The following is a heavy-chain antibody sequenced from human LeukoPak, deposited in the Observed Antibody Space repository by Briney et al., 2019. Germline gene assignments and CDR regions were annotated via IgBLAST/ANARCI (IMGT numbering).Heavy chain of an antibody. CDR1: GFTFNDYA. D-gene: IGHD2-21*01. J-gene: IGHJ4*02. V-gene: IGHV3-9*01. Sequence: GGSLRLSCAASGFTFNDYAMHWVRQAPGKGLEWVSGINWNSGSIDYADSVKGRFTISRDNAKNSLYLQMNSLRAEDTALYYCARDRRGYSVFDYWGQGTLDTVSS. CDR2: INWNSGSI. CDR3: ARDRRGYSVFDY.